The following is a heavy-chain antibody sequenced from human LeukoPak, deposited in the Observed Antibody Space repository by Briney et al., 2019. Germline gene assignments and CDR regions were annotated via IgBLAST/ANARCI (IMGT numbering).Heavy chain of an antibody. Sequence: ASVKVSCKASGYTFTDYYMHWVRQAPGQGFEWMGWINPNDGDTNYAQKFQGRVTMTRDTSISTAHMEVSRLRSDDTAVYYCARANFLYCSSTTCLFDYWGQGTLVTISS. V-gene: IGHV1-2*02. J-gene: IGHJ4*02. D-gene: IGHD2-2*01. CDR3: ARANFLYCSSTTCLFDY. CDR1: GYTFTDYY. CDR2: INPNDGDT.